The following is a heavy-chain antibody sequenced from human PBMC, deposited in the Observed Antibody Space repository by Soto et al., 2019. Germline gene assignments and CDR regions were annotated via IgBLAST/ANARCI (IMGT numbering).Heavy chain of an antibody. D-gene: IGHD2-15*01. CDR2: IYPGDSDT. V-gene: IGHV5-51*01. CDR3: ARLDARGVVVPAATTSPSYYYGMDV. J-gene: IGHJ6*02. CDR1: GYNFTKYW. Sequence: GESLKISCQGSGYNFTKYWIGWVRQMPGKGLEWMGAIYPGDSDTRYSPSFQGQVTISADKSISIAYLQWSSLKASDTAMYYCARLDARGVVVPAATTSPSYYYGMDVWGQGTTVTVSS.